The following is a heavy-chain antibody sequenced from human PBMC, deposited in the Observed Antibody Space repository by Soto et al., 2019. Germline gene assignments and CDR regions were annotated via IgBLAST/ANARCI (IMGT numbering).Heavy chain of an antibody. D-gene: IGHD5-18*01. CDR2: IYYSGST. CDR1: GGSISSYY. Sequence: SETLSLTCTVSGGSISSYYWSWIRQPPGKGLEWIGYIYYSGSTNYNPPLKSRVTISVDTSKNQFSLKLSSVTAADTAVYYCARSVTAMDLYYFDYWGQGTLVTVSS. V-gene: IGHV4-59*01. J-gene: IGHJ4*02. CDR3: ARSVTAMDLYYFDY.